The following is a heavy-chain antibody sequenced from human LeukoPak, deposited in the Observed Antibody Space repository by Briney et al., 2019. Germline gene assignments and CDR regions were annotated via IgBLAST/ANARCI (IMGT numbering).Heavy chain of an antibody. CDR3: ARDHRPELVALRPPWGYGDYGSNYYYGMDV. V-gene: IGHV1-69*13. CDR1: GGTFISYA. D-gene: IGHD4-17*01. Sequence: GASVKVSCKASGGTFISYAISWVRQAPGQGLEWMGGIIPIFGTANYAQKFQGRVTITADESTSTAYMELSSLRSEDTAVYYCARDHRPELVALRPPWGYGDYGSNYYYGMDVWGQGTTVTVSS. CDR2: IIPIFGTA. J-gene: IGHJ6*02.